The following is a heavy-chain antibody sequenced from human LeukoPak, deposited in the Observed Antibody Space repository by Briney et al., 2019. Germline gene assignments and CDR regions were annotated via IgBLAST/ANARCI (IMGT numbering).Heavy chain of an antibody. V-gene: IGHV4-34*01. CDR2: INHSGST. D-gene: IGHD2-15*01. CDR1: GGSFSGYY. CDR3: ARTNGYEGSFDY. J-gene: IGHJ4*02. Sequence: SETLSLTCAVYGGSFSGYYRSWIRQPPGKGLEWIGEINHSGSTNYNPSLKSRVTISVDTSKNQFSLKLSSVTAADTAVYYCARTNGYEGSFDYWGQGTLVTVSS.